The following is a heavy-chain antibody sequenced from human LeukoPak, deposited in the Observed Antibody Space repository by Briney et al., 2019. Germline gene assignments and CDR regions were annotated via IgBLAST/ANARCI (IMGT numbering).Heavy chain of an antibody. J-gene: IGHJ6*03. CDR3: AKDREWELLRSYYYYYMDV. CDR1: GFTSSSYS. CDR2: ISSSSSYI. V-gene: IGHV3-21*01. Sequence: GGSLRLSCAASGFTSSSYSMNWVRQAPGKGLEWVSSISSSSSYIYYADSVKGRFTISRDNAKNSLYLQMNSLRAEDTAVYYCAKDREWELLRSYYYYYMDVWGKGTTVTISS. D-gene: IGHD1-26*01.